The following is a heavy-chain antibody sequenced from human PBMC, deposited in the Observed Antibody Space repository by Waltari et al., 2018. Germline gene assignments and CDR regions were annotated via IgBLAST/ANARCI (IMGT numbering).Heavy chain of an antibody. CDR2: ISYDGSKK. V-gene: IGHV3-30*18. CDR1: GFTFSSYG. Sequence: QVQLVESGGGVVQPGRSLRLSCAASGFTFSSYGMHWVRQAPGKGLEWVAVISYDGSKKCYADAVKGRFTISRDNSKNTLYLQMNSLRAEDTAVYYCAKTGGLRTYYYGSEIDYWGQGTLVTVSS. CDR3: AKTGGLRTYYYGSEIDY. J-gene: IGHJ4*02. D-gene: IGHD3-10*01.